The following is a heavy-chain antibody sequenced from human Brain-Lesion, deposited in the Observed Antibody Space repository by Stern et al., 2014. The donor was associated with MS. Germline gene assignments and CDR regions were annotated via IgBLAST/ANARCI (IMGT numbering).Heavy chain of an antibody. CDR1: GYIFTGYY. CDR3: ARDQRGITIFGVVTDYYYLGMDV. V-gene: IGHV1-2*02. J-gene: IGHJ6*02. CDR2: INPNNGGT. Sequence: VQLVESGAEVKKPGASVKVSCKAYGYIFTGYYIHWVRQAPGQGLEWMAWINPNNGGTKYAQKFQGRVTMSRDTSISTAYVELSSLTSDDTAVYYCARDQRGITIFGVVTDYYYLGMDVWGQGTTVTVSS. D-gene: IGHD3-3*01.